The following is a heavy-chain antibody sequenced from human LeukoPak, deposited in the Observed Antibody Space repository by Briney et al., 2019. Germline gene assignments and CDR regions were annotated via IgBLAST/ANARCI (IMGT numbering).Heavy chain of an antibody. V-gene: IGHV5-51*01. D-gene: IGHD6-13*01. Sequence: GESLKISCKGSGYNFTNYWIAWVRQMPGKGLELMGIIYPGDSDTRYSPSFQGQVTISADKSISTAYLQWSSLKASDIAMYYCARLAAAGKVNYYYYYMDVWGKGTTVTVSS. CDR1: GYNFTNYW. CDR3: ARLAAAGKVNYYYYYMDV. CDR2: IYPGDSDT. J-gene: IGHJ6*03.